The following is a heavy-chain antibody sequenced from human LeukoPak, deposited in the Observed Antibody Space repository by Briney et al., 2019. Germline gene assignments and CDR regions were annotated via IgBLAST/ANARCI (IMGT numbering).Heavy chain of an antibody. D-gene: IGHD6-13*01. CDR1: GFTFDDYA. J-gene: IGHJ4*02. CDR3: AKDRRSGIAAAGTRYYFDS. Sequence: GGSLRLSCAASGFTFDDYAMHWVRQAPGKGLEWVSGISWNSGSIGCADSVKGRFTISRDNAKNSLYLQMNSLRDEDTALYYCAKDRRSGIAAAGTRYYFDSWGQGTLVTVSS. CDR2: ISWNSGSI. V-gene: IGHV3-9*01.